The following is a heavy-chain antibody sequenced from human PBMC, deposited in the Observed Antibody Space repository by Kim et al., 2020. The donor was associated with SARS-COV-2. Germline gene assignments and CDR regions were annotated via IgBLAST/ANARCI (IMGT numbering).Heavy chain of an antibody. D-gene: IGHD6-13*01. V-gene: IGHV3-33*06. CDR3: AKAYSSTWSYYSYGMDV. CDR2: IWYDGSNK. J-gene: IGHJ6*01. Sequence: GGSLRLSCEPSGFTFSSYGMHWVRQAPGKGLEWVAVIWYDGSNKYYADSVKGRFTISRDNSKNMLYLQMNSLRAEDTAVYFCAKAYSSTWSYYSYGMDV. CDR1: GFTFSSYG.